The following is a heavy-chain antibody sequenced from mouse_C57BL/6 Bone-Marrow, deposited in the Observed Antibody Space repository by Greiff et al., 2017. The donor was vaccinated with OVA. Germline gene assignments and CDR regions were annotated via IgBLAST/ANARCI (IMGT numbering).Heavy chain of an antibody. CDR2: IFPGSGST. Sequence: QVQLQQSGPELVKPGASVKISCKASGYTFTDYYINWVKQRPGQGLEWIGWIFPGSGSTYYNEKFKGKATLTVDESSSTAYMLLSSLTSEDSAVYFCARNCPSSYWYFDVWGTGTTVTVSS. V-gene: IGHV1-75*01. J-gene: IGHJ1*03. CDR1: GYTFTDYY. D-gene: IGHD2-10*02. CDR3: ARNCPSSYWYFDV.